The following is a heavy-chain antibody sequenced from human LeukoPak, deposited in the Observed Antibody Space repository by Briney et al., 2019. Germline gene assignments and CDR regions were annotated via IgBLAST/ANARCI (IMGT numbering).Heavy chain of an antibody. V-gene: IGHV1-24*01. J-gene: IGHJ6*03. CDR1: GCTLTELS. Sequence: ASVKVSCKVSGCTLTELSMHWVRQAPGKGLEWMGGFDPEDGETIYAQKFQGRVTMTEDTSTDTAYMELSSLRSEDTAVYYCATIAPFGVVIRTNYYMDVWGKGTTVTVSS. CDR3: ATIAPFGVVIRTNYYMDV. CDR2: FDPEDGET. D-gene: IGHD3-3*01.